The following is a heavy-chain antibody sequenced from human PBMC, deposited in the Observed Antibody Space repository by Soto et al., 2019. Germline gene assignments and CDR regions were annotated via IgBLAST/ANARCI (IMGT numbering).Heavy chain of an antibody. V-gene: IGHV1-3*01. J-gene: IGHJ5*02. D-gene: IGHD3-9*01. CDR1: GYTFTSYA. Sequence: QVQLVQSGAEVKKPGASVKVSCKASGYTFTSYAMHWVRQAPGQRLEWMGWINAGNGNTKYSQKFQGRVTITRDTPASTAYMEMSSLRSEDRGVYEGASAGSQCYGSLTGGVGWFDPWGQGTLVTVSS. CDR2: INAGNGNT. CDR3: ASAGSQCYGSLTGGVGWFDP.